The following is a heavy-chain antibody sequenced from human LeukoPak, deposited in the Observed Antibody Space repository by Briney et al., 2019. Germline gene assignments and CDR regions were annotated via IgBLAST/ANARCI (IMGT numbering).Heavy chain of an antibody. V-gene: IGHV4-34*01. CDR2: INHSGST. J-gene: IGHJ4*02. Sequence: SETLSLTCAVYGGSFSGYYWSWIRQPPGKGLEWIGEINHSGSTNYNPSLKSRVTISVDTSKNQFSLKLSSVTAADTAVYYCARGSRSIRLFRILSRGNGDLAAAAGTLDYWGQGTLVTVSS. D-gene: IGHD6-13*01. CDR1: GGSFSGYY. CDR3: ARGSRSIRLFRILSRGNGDLAAAAGTLDY.